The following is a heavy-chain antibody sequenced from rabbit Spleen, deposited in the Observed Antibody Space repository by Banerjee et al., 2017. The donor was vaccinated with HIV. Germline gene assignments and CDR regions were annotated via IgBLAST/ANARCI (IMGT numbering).Heavy chain of an antibody. D-gene: IGHD4-1*01. Sequence: QEQLEESGGDLVKPEGSLTLTCTASGFSFSGSSWVCWVRQAPGKGLEWIACIHAGGRGSTYYASWAGGRYTISKTSSTTVTLEMTSLTAADTATYFCARDLTDVIGWNFGWWGPGTLVTVS. CDR1: GFSFSGSSW. CDR3: ARDLTDVIGWNFGW. V-gene: IGHV1S45*01. J-gene: IGHJ6*01. CDR2: IHAGGRGST.